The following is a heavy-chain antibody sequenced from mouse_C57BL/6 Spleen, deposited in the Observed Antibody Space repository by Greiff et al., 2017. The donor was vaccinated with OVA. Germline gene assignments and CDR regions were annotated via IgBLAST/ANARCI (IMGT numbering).Heavy chain of an antibody. V-gene: IGHV1-80*01. CDR2: IYPGDGDT. CDR3: AREGDSEDYFDY. Sequence: VQLQQSGAELVKPGASVKISCKASGYAFSSYWMNWVKQRPGKGLEWIGQIYPGDGDTNYNGKFKGKATLTADKSSSTAYMQLSSLTSEDSAVYFCAREGDSEDYFDYWGQGTTLTVSS. CDR1: GYAFSSYW. J-gene: IGHJ2*01. D-gene: IGHD3-2*02.